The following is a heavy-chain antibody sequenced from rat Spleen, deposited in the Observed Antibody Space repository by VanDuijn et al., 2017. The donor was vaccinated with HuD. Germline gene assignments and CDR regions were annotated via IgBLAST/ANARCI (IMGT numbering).Heavy chain of an antibody. CDR3: ARGGGPFAY. CDR1: DYSITTNY. Sequence: EVQLQESGPGLVKPSQSLSLTCSVTDYSITTNYWGWIRKFPGHGMEWMGYISYSAGSTNYNPTLKSRNSITRDTSKNQFFLQVNSVTTEDTATYYCARGGGPFAYWGQGASVTVSS. D-gene: IGHD1-11*01. V-gene: IGHV3-1*01. CDR2: ISYSAGST. J-gene: IGHJ4*01.